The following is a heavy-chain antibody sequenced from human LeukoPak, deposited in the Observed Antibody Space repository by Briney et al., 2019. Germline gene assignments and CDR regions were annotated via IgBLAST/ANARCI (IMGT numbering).Heavy chain of an antibody. CDR3: ARDPGSFLSTSGWLNWFDH. J-gene: IGHJ5*02. CDR2: ISAFNGHT. V-gene: IGHV1-18*01. Sequence: ASVKVSCKASGYTFNNFGINWVRQAPGQGLEWMGWISAFNGHTNYAHNLQGRVTMTTDTSTSTAHMELRSLRSDDTAVYYCARDPGSFLSTSGWLNWFDHWGQGTLVTVSS. D-gene: IGHD6-19*01. CDR1: GYTFNNFG.